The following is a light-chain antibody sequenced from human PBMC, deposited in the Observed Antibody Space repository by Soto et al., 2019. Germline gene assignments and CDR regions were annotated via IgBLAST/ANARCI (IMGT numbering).Light chain of an antibody. CDR1: QSVCSSY. Sequence: EIVLTQSPGTLSLSPGERATLSCMASQSVCSSYLAWYQQKPGQAPRLLIYGASTRATHMPGTFSGRGSGTEFTLTITSLRPEDFGVYYCQQYRSWPRTFGQGTKVDIK. J-gene: IGKJ1*01. V-gene: IGKV3-20*01. CDR3: QQYRSWPRT. CDR2: GAS.